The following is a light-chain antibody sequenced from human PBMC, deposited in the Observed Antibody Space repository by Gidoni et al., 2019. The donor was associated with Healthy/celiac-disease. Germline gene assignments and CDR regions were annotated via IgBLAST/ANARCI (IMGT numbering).Light chain of an antibody. CDR1: QSVSSN. J-gene: IGKJ4*01. V-gene: IGKV3-15*01. Sequence: DIVMTQSPATLSVSPGERATLSCRASQSVSSNLAWYQQKPGQATRLLIYGASTRATGIPARFSGSGSGTEFTLTISSLQYEDFAVYYCQQYNNWPPLTFGGGTKLEIK. CDR2: GAS. CDR3: QQYNNWPPLT.